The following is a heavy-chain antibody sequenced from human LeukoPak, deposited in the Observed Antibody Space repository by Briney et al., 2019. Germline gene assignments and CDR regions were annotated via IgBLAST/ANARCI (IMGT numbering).Heavy chain of an antibody. CDR1: GGSFSGYY. CDR3: ARYSSGWYLGYFDY. V-gene: IGHV4-34*01. J-gene: IGHJ4*02. Sequence: PSETLSLTCAVYGGSFSGYYWSWIRRPPGKGLEWIGEINHSGSTNYNPSLKSRVTISVDTSKNQFSLKLSSVTAADTAVYYCARYSSGWYLGYFDYWGQGTLVTVSS. D-gene: IGHD6-19*01. CDR2: INHSGST.